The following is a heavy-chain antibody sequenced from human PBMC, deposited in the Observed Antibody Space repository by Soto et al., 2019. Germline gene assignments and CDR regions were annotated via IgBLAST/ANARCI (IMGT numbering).Heavy chain of an antibody. V-gene: IGHV1-2*02. CDR2: INPNSGGT. CDR1: GYTFTDYY. CDR3: ARKLELRGSYYYYYDMDV. Sequence: ASVKVSCKASGYTFTDYYMHWVRQAPGQGLEWMGWINPNSGGTNYAQKFQGRVTMTRDTSISTAYMELSRLRSDDTAVYYCARKLELRGSYYYYYDMDVWGQETTVTV. J-gene: IGHJ6*02. D-gene: IGHD1-7*01.